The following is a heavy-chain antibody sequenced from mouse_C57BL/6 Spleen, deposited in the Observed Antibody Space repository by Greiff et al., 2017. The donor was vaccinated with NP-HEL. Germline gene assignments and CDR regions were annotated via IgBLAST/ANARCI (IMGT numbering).Heavy chain of an antibody. V-gene: IGHV1-18*01. D-gene: IGHD2-5*01. CDR3: ASDSNSAWFAY. Sequence: VQLKESGPELVKPGASVKIPCKASGYTFTDYNMDWVKQSHGKSLEWIGDINPNNGGTIYNQKFKGKATLTVDKSSSTAYMELRSLTSEDTAVYYCASDSNSAWFAYWGQGTLVTVSA. J-gene: IGHJ3*01. CDR2: INPNNGGT. CDR1: GYTFTDYN.